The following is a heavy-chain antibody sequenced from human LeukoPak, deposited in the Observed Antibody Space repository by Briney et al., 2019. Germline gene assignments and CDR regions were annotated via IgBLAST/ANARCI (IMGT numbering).Heavy chain of an antibody. D-gene: IGHD3-22*01. Sequence: GRSLRLSCAASGFAFSKFPMHWVRQAPGTGLEWLAVISYDGGTKYYADSVKGRFTISRDNSKNTLYLQMNSLRGEDTSVYYCAKEGLIYDTSPRTFDYWGQGTLVTVSS. CDR2: ISYDGGTK. CDR3: AKEGLIYDTSPRTFDY. J-gene: IGHJ4*02. CDR1: GFAFSKFP. V-gene: IGHV3-30-3*01.